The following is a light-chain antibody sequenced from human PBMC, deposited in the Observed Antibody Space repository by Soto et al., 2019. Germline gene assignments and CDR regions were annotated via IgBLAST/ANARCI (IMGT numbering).Light chain of an antibody. J-gene: IGLJ1*01. CDR2: ENN. V-gene: IGLV1-40*01. CDR3: QSYDSSLSGYV. CDR1: SSNIGAGYE. Sequence: QSVLTQPPSVSEAPGQRVTISCTGSSSNIGAGYEAHWYQQVPGTAPKLLIYENNNRPSGVPERFSGSKSGTSASLAITGLQAKDEAEYYCQSYDSSLSGYVFGTGTKVTVL.